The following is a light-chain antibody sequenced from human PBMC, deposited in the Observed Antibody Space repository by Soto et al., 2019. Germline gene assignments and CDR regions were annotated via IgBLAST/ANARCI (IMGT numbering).Light chain of an antibody. J-gene: IGLJ2*01. CDR3: CSYAVSRKVL. CDR2: EGS. V-gene: IGLV2-23*01. CDR1: SSDVGSYNL. Sequence: QSALTQPASVSASPGQSITISCTGTSSDVGSYNLVSWYQQHPGKAPKLMIYEGSKRPSGVSNRFSGSKSGNTASLTISGLQAEDEADYYCCSYAVSRKVLFGGGTQLTVL.